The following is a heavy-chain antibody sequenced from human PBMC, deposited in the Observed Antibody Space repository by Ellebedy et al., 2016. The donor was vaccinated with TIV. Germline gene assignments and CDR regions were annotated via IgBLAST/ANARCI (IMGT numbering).Heavy chain of an antibody. CDR1: GGTFSSYA. J-gene: IGHJ6*03. Sequence: SVKVSXXASGGTFSSYAISWVRQAPGHGLEWMGGIIPIFGTANYAQKFQGRVTITADESTSTAYMELSSLRSEDTAVYYCANTDQLRVHYYYNMDVWGKGTTVTVSS. D-gene: IGHD5-18*01. V-gene: IGHV1-69*13. CDR3: ANTDQLRVHYYYNMDV. CDR2: IIPIFGTA.